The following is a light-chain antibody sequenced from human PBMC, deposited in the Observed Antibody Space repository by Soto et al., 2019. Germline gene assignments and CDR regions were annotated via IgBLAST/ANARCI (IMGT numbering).Light chain of an antibody. Sequence: IQVTELPSSRPTLYGSRVTITCRASQDITNFLAWYQQKPGKAPILLIYAASTLQSGVPSRFSGSGSGTDFTLTISRLEPEDFAVYYCQQRSSWPHTLGQGSRLEIK. CDR2: AAS. J-gene: IGKJ5*01. V-gene: IGKV1-9*01. CDR3: QQRSSWPHT. CDR1: QDITNF.